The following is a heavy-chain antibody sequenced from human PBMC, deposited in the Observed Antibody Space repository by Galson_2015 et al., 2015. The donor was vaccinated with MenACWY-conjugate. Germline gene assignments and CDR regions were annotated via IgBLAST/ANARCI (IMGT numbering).Heavy chain of an antibody. J-gene: IGHJ3*01. V-gene: IGHV3-23*01. D-gene: IGHD2-2*01. CDR2: ISGSGATT. CDR1: RFTFSSYA. CDR3: AKGPAATTCCAFDP. Sequence: SLRLSCAASRFTFSSYAMSWVRQAPGKGLEWVSVISGSGATTHYADSAKGRFTISRDNSKNTVYLQMNSLRAEDTAIYYCAKGPAATTCCAFDPWGQGTLVTVSS.